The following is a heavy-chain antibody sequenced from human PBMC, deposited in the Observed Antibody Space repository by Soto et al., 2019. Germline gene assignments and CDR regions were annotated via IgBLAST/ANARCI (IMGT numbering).Heavy chain of an antibody. Sequence: QAQLQESGPGLVKPSETLPLTCTVSGDSFGSSYWSWIRQPPGKGLEWIGYIYYTGSTNYNPSLKSRISISVDTSNNQLSLKLRSVTAADTAVYYCATHPCTGTSCERPIYHYSHIDLWGKGTTVTVSS. CDR3: ATHPCTGTSCERPIYHYSHIDL. V-gene: IGHV4-59*08. CDR2: IYYTGST. CDR1: GDSFGSSY. J-gene: IGHJ6*03. D-gene: IGHD2-15*01.